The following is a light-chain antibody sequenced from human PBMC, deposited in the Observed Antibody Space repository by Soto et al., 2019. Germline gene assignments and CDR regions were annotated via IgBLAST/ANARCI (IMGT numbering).Light chain of an antibody. CDR3: QQRSDRLPIT. J-gene: IGKJ5*01. CDR1: QSVSSSY. CDR2: DAS. Sequence: NVLTQSPGTLFLSPGERATLSFRALQSVSSSYLAWYQQKPGQAPRLLIYDASKRPTGIPARFSGSGSGTDFTLTISSLEPEDFAVYYCQQRSDRLPITFGQGTRLEIK. V-gene: IGKV3D-20*02.